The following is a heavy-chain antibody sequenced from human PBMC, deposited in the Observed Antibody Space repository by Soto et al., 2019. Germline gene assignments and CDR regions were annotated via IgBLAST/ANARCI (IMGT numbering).Heavy chain of an antibody. J-gene: IGHJ4*02. CDR3: ARAPRGGWLLYFDY. CDR2: INHSGST. D-gene: IGHD6-19*01. CDR1: GGSFSGYY. Sequence: SETLSLTCAVYGGSFSGYYWSWIRQHPGKGLEWIGEINHSGSTNYNPSLKSRVTISVDTSKNQFSLKLSSVTAADTAVYYCARAPRGGWLLYFDYWGQGTLVTVSS. V-gene: IGHV4-34*01.